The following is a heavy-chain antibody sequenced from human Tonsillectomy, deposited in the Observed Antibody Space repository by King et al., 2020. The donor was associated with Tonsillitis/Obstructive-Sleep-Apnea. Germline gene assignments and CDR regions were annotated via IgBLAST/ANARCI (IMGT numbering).Heavy chain of an antibody. V-gene: IGHV3-15*01. D-gene: IGHD3-3*01. CDR3: TTFADYYYMDV. CDR2: IKSRTDGGTT. J-gene: IGHJ6*03. CDR1: GFTFSNAW. Sequence: VQLVESGGGLVKPGGSLRLSCAASGFTFSNAWMSWVRQAPGKGLEWVGRIKSRTDGGTTDYAAPVKGRFTISRDDSKNTLYLQMNSLRTEDTAVYYCTTFADYYYMDVWGKGTSVTVSS.